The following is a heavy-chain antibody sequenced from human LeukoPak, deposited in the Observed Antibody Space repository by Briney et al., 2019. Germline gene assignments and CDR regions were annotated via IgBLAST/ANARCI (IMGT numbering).Heavy chain of an antibody. CDR2: IYPGDSDT. V-gene: IGHV5-51*01. CDR1: GYSFTTYW. D-gene: IGHD1-26*01. CDR3: ARHQIVGATRSPFDY. Sequence: GESLKLSCKGSGYSFTTYWVGWVRQMPGKGLEWMGIIYPGDSDTRYSPSFQGQVTISADKSISTAYLQWSSLKASDTAMYYCARHQIVGATRSPFDYWGPGTLVTVSS. J-gene: IGHJ4*02.